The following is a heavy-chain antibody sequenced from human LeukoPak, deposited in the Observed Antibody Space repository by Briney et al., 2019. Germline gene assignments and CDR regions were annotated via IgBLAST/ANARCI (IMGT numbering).Heavy chain of an antibody. CDR3: ARASNWKYDY. J-gene: IGHJ4*02. Sequence: GGSLRLSCAASGFTFTSYWMHWVRQAPGKGLVWVSRSNSDGSSTSYADSVKGRFTISRDNAKNTLYLQMNSLRAEDTAVYYWARASNWKYDYWGQGTLVTVSS. V-gene: IGHV3-74*01. CDR2: SNSDGSST. CDR1: GFTFTSYW. D-gene: IGHD1-20*01.